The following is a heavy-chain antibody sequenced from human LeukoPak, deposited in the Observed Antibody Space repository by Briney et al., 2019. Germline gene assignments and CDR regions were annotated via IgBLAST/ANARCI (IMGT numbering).Heavy chain of an antibody. D-gene: IGHD5-18*01. Sequence: GGSLRLSCAASGFTFSSYGMSWVRQAPGKGLEWVSAISGSGGSTYYADSVKGRFTISRANSKNTLYLQMNSLRAEDTAVYYCARAGDVDTAMGSYYYYYMDVWGKGTTVTVSS. J-gene: IGHJ6*03. CDR3: ARAGDVDTAMGSYYYYYMDV. CDR1: GFTFSSYG. CDR2: ISGSGGST. V-gene: IGHV3-23*01.